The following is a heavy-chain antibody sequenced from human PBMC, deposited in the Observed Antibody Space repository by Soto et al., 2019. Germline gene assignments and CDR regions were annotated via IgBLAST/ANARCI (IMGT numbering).Heavy chain of an antibody. J-gene: IGHJ4*02. CDR2: MNPNSGNT. D-gene: IGHD3-16*01. Sequence: ASVKVSCKASGYTLTSYDINWVRQATGQGLEWMGWMNPNSGNTGYAQKFQGRVTMTRSTSISTAYMELSSLRSEDTAVYYCARGGGSPQHAGEDYWGQGTLVTVSS. V-gene: IGHV1-8*01. CDR3: ARGGGSPQHAGEDY. CDR1: GYTLTSYD.